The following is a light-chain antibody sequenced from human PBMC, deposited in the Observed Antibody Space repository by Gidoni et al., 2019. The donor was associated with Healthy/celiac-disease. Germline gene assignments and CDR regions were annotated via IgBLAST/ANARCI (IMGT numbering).Light chain of an antibody. V-gene: IGKV1-6*01. J-gene: IGKJ1*01. CDR3: LQHYHHPLT. CDR2: AAS. Sequence: AIQMTQSPSSLSASVGDRVTITCRARQGIRNELGWYQQKPGKAPQLLMYAASSLQSGALSKFCGSRSGSTFTIPISSLQPADFATYYCLQHYHHPLTFXPXTKVEIK. CDR1: QGIRNE.